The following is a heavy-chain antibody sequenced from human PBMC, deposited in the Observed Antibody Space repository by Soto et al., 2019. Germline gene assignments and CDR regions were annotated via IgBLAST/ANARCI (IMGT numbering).Heavy chain of an antibody. V-gene: IGHV1-69*12. CDR3: ARLEQQLVDYWYLDF. CDR1: GGTFSSNA. CDR2: IVPMFGVS. D-gene: IGHD6-13*01. J-gene: IGHJ2*01. Sequence: QVQLVQSGAEVRKPGSSVTVSCKASGGTFSSNAIVWVRQAPGQGLEWMGGIVPMFGVSKNAQKFQGRVTITADEYTRTAYMKLSSLRSDDTAVYYCARLEQQLVDYWYLDFWGRGTLVTVSS.